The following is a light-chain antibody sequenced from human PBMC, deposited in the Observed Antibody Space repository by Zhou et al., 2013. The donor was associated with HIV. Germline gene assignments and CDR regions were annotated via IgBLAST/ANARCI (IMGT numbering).Light chain of an antibody. CDR3: QQYYSGPPYT. CDR1: QDISTS. J-gene: IGKJ2*01. CDR2: DTS. Sequence: AIRMTQSPSSLSASTGDKVTISCRASQDISTSVAWYQQPGKPPKLLIYDTSTLQSGVPSKFSGSGSGTDFTLTISCLQSEDFATYYCQQYYSGPPYTFGQGTRLEI. V-gene: IGKV1-8*01.